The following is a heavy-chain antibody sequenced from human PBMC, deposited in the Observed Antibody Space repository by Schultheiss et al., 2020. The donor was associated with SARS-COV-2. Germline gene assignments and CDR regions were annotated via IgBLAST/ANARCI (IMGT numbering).Heavy chain of an antibody. J-gene: IGHJ6*02. D-gene: IGHD3-10*01. V-gene: IGHV4-39*01. Sequence: SQTLSLTCTVSGGSISSSSYYWGWIRQPPGKGLEWIGEINHSGSTNYNPSLKSRVTISVDTSKNQFSLKLSSVTAADTAVYYCARPGSGYYGMDVWGQGTTVTVSS. CDR3: ARPGSGYYGMDV. CDR2: INHSGST. CDR1: GGSISSSSYY.